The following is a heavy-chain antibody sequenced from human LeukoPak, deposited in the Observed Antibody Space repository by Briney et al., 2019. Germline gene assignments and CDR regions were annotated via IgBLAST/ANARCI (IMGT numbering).Heavy chain of an antibody. V-gene: IGHV3-33*08. J-gene: IGHJ5*02. D-gene: IGHD3-16*01. CDR1: GFIFSNYG. CDR3: ARCYDQGSNWFDP. CDR2: IWSDGNNK. Sequence: PGGSLRLSCAASGFIFSNYGFRWVRQAPGKGLEWVAVIWSDGNNKYYADSVKGRFTISRDNAKNTLYLQLNSLRAKATAVYVCARCYDQGSNWFDPWGQGTLVTVSS.